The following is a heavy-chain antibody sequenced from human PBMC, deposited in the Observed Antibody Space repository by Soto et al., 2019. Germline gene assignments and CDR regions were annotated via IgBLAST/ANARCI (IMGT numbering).Heavy chain of an antibody. Sequence: SETLSLTCTVSGGSISTYYWTWIRQPPGKGLEWIGYISYSGSTSYNPSLKSRVTISVDTSKNQFSLRLSSVTAADTAVYYCARHYSAYSSSDWFDPWGQGTLVTVSS. CDR3: ARHYSAYSSSDWFDP. D-gene: IGHD6-6*01. V-gene: IGHV4-59*08. J-gene: IGHJ5*02. CDR2: ISYSGST. CDR1: GGSISTYY.